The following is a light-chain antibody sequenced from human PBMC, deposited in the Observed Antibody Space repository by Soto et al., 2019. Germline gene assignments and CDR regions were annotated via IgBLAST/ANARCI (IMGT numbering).Light chain of an antibody. CDR3: SSYTTTTSLVV. J-gene: IGLJ2*01. Sequence: QSALTQPASVSGSPGQLITISCSGTSSDVGGYNFVSWYQVHPGKAPRLILYDVSSRPSGVSYRFSGSKSANTASLNISRLQAGDEADYYCSSYTTTTSLVVFGGGTKLTVL. V-gene: IGLV2-14*03. CDR2: DVS. CDR1: SSDVGGYNF.